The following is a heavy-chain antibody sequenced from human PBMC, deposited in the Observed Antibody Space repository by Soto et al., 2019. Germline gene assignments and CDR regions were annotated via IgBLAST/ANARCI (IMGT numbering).Heavy chain of an antibody. CDR1: GGSFSGYY. V-gene: IGHV4-34*01. Sequence: PSETLALTCAVYGGSFSGYYWSWIRQPPGKGLEWIGEINHSGSTNYNPSLKSRVTLSVDTSKNQFSLKLRSVTAADTAVYYCARAAPRYCSGGSRRYGRDFRGQGTLVPGSA. D-gene: IGHD2-15*01. CDR3: ARAAPRYCSGGSRRYGRDF. J-gene: IGHJ1*01. CDR2: INHSGST.